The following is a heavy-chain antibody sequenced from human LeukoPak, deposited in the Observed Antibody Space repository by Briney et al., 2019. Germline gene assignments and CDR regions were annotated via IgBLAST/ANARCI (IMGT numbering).Heavy chain of an antibody. CDR3: ARGGYCSSTSCYGVDY. Sequence: ALVKVSCKASGYTFTGYYMHWVRQAPGQGLEWMGWINPNSGGTNYAQKFQGRVTMTRDTSISTAYMELSRLRSDDTAVYYCARGGYCSSTSCYGVDYWGQGTLVSVSS. J-gene: IGHJ4*02. CDR1: GYTFTGYY. V-gene: IGHV1-2*02. D-gene: IGHD2-2*01. CDR2: INPNSGGT.